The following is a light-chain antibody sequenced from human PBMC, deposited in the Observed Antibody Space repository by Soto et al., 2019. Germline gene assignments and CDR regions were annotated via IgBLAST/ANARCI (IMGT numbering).Light chain of an antibody. CDR2: EVS. CDR3: SSYTSSTTLFF. CDR1: SSDIGDYNY. Sequence: QSALTQPASVSGSPGQSITISCTGTSSDIGDYNYVSWYQQHPGKAPKLMIYEVSNRPSGVSNRFSGSKSGTTASLTISGLQAEDEADYYCSSYTSSTTLFFFGTGSKLTVL. V-gene: IGLV2-14*01. J-gene: IGLJ1*01.